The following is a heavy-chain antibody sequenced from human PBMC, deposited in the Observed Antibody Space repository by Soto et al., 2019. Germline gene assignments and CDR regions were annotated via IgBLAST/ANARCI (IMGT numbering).Heavy chain of an antibody. CDR1: GYTFTTYP. J-gene: IGHJ5*02. CDR3: AREDYDFWSVYYIGGFVP. Sequence: ASVKVSCKASGYTFTTYPMHWVRQAPGQKLEWMGWINAGNGNTKYSQKFQGRVTITRDTSASTAYMELSSLRSDDTAVYYCAREDYDFWSVYYIGGFVPWGQGTLVTVSS. CDR2: INAGNGNT. D-gene: IGHD3-3*01. V-gene: IGHV1-3*01.